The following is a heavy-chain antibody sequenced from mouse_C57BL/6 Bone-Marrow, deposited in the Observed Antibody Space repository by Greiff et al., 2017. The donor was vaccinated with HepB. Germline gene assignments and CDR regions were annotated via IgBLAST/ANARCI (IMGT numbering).Heavy chain of an antibody. CDR1: GFTFSSYG. Sequence: EVQLQESGGDLVKPGGSLKLSCAASGFTFSSYGMSWVRQTPDKRLEWVATISSGGSYTYYPESVKVRFTISRDNAKNTLYLQMRILKSEDTAMYYCARQEVYYYGGYFDVWGTGTTVTVSS. V-gene: IGHV5-6*01. CDR2: ISSGGSYT. CDR3: ARQEVYYYGGYFDV. J-gene: IGHJ1*03. D-gene: IGHD1-1*01.